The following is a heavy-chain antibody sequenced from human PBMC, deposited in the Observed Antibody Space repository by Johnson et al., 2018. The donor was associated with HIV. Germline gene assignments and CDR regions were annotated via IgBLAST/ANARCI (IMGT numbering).Heavy chain of an antibody. V-gene: IGHV3-53*01. Sequence: VQLVESGGGLIQPGGSLRLSCAASGFTVSSNYMSWVRQAPGKGLEWVAVLYSGGSTYYSDSVKGRITIPRDNSKNTLYLQMNSLRDEDTAVYYCARGSGVLTGGDSDAFDIWGQGTMVTVSS. J-gene: IGHJ3*02. CDR2: LYSGGST. CDR3: ARGSGVLTGGDSDAFDI. D-gene: IGHD4-17*01. CDR1: GFTVSSNY.